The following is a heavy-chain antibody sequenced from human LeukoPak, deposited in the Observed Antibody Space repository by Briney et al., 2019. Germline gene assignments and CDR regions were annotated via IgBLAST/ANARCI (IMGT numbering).Heavy chain of an antibody. CDR1: GFTFSSYA. CDR2: IRSDTGT. J-gene: IGHJ6*02. D-gene: IGHD2-15*01. Sequence: GGSLRLSCAASGFTFSSYAMHWVRQAPGKGLQWVSMIRSDTGTDYADSVKGRFTISRDSSNNTLFLQMNSLRAEDTAVYYCARESNRRLHYYGIDVWGLGTTVTVSS. CDR3: ARESNRRLHYYGIDV. V-gene: IGHV3-66*01.